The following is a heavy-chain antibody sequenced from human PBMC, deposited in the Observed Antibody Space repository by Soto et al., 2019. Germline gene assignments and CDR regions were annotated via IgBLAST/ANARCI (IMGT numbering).Heavy chain of an antibody. CDR2: IIPIFGTA. D-gene: IGHD2-15*01. Sequence: ASVKVSCKASGGTFSSYAISWVRQAPGQGLEWMGGIIPIFGTANYAQKFQGRVTITRDTSASTAYMELSSLRSEDTAVYYCARGTVVTHFDYWGQGTLVTVSS. CDR1: GGTFSSYA. V-gene: IGHV1-69*05. CDR3: ARGTVVTHFDY. J-gene: IGHJ4*02.